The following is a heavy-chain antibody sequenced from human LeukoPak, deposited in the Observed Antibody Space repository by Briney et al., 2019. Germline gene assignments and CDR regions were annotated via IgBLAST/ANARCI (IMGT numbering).Heavy chain of an antibody. Sequence: PGGSLRLSCIASGFTFSSYWMSWVRQAPGGGLEWVANIKEDGSEKYCVDFVKGRFTISRDNAKISLYLQMNSLRAEDTAVYYCASQFWWAAVAGTTLDYWGQGTLVTVSS. V-gene: IGHV3-7*05. J-gene: IGHJ4*02. CDR1: GFTFSSYW. D-gene: IGHD6-19*01. CDR3: ASQFWWAAVAGTTLDY. CDR2: IKEDGSEK.